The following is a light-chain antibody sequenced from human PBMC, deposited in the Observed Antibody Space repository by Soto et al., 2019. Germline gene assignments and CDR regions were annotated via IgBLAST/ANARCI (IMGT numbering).Light chain of an antibody. J-gene: IGKJ1*01. CDR1: QSVNSH. Sequence: EIVLTQSPATLSVSPGERATLSCRTSQSVNSHLAWYQHKPGQAPRLLIYGASARDSGVPDRFSGSGSGTEYTLTITSLQYEDFAIYVCQQYDNWPPWTVGQGTKVEIK. V-gene: IGKV3-15*01. CDR3: QQYDNWPPWT. CDR2: GAS.